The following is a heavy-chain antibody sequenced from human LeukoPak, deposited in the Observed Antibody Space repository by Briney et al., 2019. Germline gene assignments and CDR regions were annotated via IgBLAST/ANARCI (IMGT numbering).Heavy chain of an antibody. D-gene: IGHD1-26*01. CDR2: ISSNGGST. CDR3: ARDNAGSVGRRNTPLKH. CDR1: GFTFSSYA. J-gene: IGHJ4*02. V-gene: IGHV3-64*01. Sequence: PGGSLRLSCAASGFTFSSYAMLWVRQAPGKGLEYVSAISSNGGSTYYANSVKGRFTISRDNSKNTLYLQMGSLRAEDMAVYYCARDNAGSVGRRNTPLKHWGQGTLVTVSS.